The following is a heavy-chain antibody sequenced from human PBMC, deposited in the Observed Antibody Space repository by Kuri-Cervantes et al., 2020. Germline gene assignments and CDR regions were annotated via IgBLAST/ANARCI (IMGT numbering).Heavy chain of an antibody. CDR1: GFTVSSYA. D-gene: IGHD7-27*01. CDR3: ASLGTLPFPNYYYYYGMDV. J-gene: IGHJ6*02. V-gene: IGHV3-30-3*01. Sequence: GGSLRLSCAASGFTVSSYAMHWVRQAPGKGLEWVAVISYDGSNKYYADSVKGRFTISRDNSKNTLYLQMNSLRAEDTAVYYCASLGTLPFPNYYYYYGMDVWGQGTTVTVSS. CDR2: ISYDGSNK.